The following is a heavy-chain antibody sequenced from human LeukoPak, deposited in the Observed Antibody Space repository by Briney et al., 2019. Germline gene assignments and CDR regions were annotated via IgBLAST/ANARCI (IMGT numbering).Heavy chain of an antibody. V-gene: IGHV3-30*18. Sequence: PGRSLRLSCAASGFTFSSYGMHWVRQAPGKGLEGVALISYDGSNKYYADSVKGRFTISRDNSKNTVSLQMSSLRAEDTAVYYCAKVPAAGSSLLPDYWGQGTLVTVAS. J-gene: IGHJ4*02. CDR1: GFTFSSYG. D-gene: IGHD1-26*01. CDR2: ISYDGSNK. CDR3: AKVPAAGSSLLPDY.